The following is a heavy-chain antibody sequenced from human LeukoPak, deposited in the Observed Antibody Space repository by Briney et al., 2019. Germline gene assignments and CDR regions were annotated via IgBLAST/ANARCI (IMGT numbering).Heavy chain of an antibody. D-gene: IGHD6-13*01. CDR2: IRSKAYGGTT. CDR3: TRRVAAAGISYYGMDV. CDR1: GFTFGDYA. Sequence: GGSLRLSCTASGFTFGDYAMSWVRQAPGKGLGWVGFIRSKAYGGTTEYAASVKGRFTISRDDSKSIAYLQMNSLKTEDTAVYYCTRRVAAAGISYYGMDVWGQGTTVTVSS. V-gene: IGHV3-49*04. J-gene: IGHJ6*02.